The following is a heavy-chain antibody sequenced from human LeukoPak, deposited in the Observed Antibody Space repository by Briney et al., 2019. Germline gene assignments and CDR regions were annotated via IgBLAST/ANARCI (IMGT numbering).Heavy chain of an antibody. J-gene: IGHJ5*02. Sequence: SETLSLTCTVSGGSISSSSYYWGWIRQPPGKGLEWIGSIYYSGSTYYNPSLKSRVTVSVDTSKNQSSLKLSSVTAADTAVYYCARVGRITMVRGIFDPWGQGTLVTVSS. CDR2: IYYSGST. CDR1: GGSISSSSYY. V-gene: IGHV4-39*07. CDR3: ARVGRITMVRGIFDP. D-gene: IGHD3-10*01.